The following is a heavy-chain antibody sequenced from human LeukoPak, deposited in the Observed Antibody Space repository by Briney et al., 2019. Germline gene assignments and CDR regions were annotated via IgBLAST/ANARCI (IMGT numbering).Heavy chain of an antibody. J-gene: IGHJ5*02. D-gene: IGHD6-13*01. Sequence: PGGSLRLSCAASGFTFSSFSMNWVRQAPGKGLEWVSSISSGGDYKHYADSVKGRFTISRDNSKNTLYLQMNSLRAEDTAVYYCAKDLNGQQLAPDWFDPWGQGTLVTVSS. CDR1: GFTFSSFS. CDR3: AKDLNGQQLAPDWFDP. V-gene: IGHV3-21*01. CDR2: ISSGGDYK.